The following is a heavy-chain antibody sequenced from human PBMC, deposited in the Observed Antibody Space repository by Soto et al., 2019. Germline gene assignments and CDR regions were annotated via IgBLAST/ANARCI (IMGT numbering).Heavy chain of an antibody. CDR3: ARYLFLAGSIGWYYGMDV. CDR2: ISYDGSNK. J-gene: IGHJ6*02. Sequence: GGSLRLSCAASGFTFSSYAIHWVRQAPGKGLEWVAVISYDGSNKYYADSVKGRFTISRDNSKNTLYLQMNSLRAEDTAVYYCARYLFLAGSIGWYYGMDVWGQGTTVTVSS. CDR1: GFTFSSYA. V-gene: IGHV3-30-3*01. D-gene: IGHD3-9*01.